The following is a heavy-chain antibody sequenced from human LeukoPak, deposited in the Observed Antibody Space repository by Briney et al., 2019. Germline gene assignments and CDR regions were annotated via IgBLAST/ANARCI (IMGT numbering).Heavy chain of an antibody. CDR3: ARFYGSGSYYFY. Sequence: GGSLRLSCAASGFTFSNYNMNWVRQTPGKGLEWVSSITRGSIYTFYADSVKGRSTISRDNAKNSLYLQMNSLRAEDTAVYYCARFYGSGSYYFYWGQGTLVTVSS. CDR1: GFTFSNYN. D-gene: IGHD3-10*01. CDR2: ITRGSIYT. V-gene: IGHV3-21*01. J-gene: IGHJ4*02.